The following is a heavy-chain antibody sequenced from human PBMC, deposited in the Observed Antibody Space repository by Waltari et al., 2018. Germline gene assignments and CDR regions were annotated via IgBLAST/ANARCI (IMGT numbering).Heavy chain of an antibody. D-gene: IGHD2-21*01. CDR1: GFTFSSYS. CDR3: ARDRRAGDGYNDFDY. V-gene: IGHV3-48*01. CDR2: IHSGGTVI. J-gene: IGHJ4*02. Sequence: EVHLVESGGGLVQPGGSLRLSCAASGFTFSSYSMNWVRQAPGKGLEWVEYIHSGGTVINYADPVKGRFTISRDNAENSLYLQMNDLRAEDTSLYYCARDRRAGDGYNDFDYWGQGTLVTVSS.